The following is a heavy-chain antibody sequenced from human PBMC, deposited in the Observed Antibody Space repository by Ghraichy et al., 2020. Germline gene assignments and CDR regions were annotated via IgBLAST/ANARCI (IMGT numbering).Heavy chain of an antibody. CDR1: GGSFSGYY. Sequence: SETLSLTCAVYGGSFSGYYWSWIRQPPGKGLEWIGEINHSGSTNYNPSLKSRVTISVDTSKNQFSLKLSSVTAADTAVYYCARVIRFLVWLLNPNRGYYYYMDVWGKGTTVTVSS. CDR2: INHSGST. V-gene: IGHV4-34*01. D-gene: IGHD3-3*01. J-gene: IGHJ6*03. CDR3: ARVIRFLVWLLNPNRGYYYYMDV.